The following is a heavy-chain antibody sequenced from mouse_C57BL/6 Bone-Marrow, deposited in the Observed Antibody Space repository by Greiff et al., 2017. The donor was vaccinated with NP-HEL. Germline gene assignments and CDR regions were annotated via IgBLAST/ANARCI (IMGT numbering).Heavy chain of an antibody. V-gene: IGHV14-4*01. CDR3: TTFRFITTVVASNYFDY. CDR2: IDPENGDT. Sequence: VQLQQSGAELVRPGASVKLSCTASGFNIKDDYMHWVKQRPEQGLEWIGWIDPENGDTEYASKFQGKATITADTSSNTAYLQLSSLTSEDTAVYYGTTFRFITTVVASNYFDYWGQGTTLTVSS. CDR1: GFNIKDDY. J-gene: IGHJ2*01. D-gene: IGHD1-1*01.